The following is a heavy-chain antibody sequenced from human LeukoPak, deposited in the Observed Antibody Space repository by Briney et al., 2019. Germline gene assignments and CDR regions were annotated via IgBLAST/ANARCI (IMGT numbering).Heavy chain of an antibody. Sequence: ASVKVSCKASGYTFTSYDINWVRQATGRGLEWMGWMNPNSGNTGYAQKFQGRVTMTRNTSISTAYMELSSLRAEDTAVYYCAKGPLIEVAGTTWENWGQGTLVTVSS. D-gene: IGHD6-19*01. V-gene: IGHV1-8*01. J-gene: IGHJ4*02. CDR2: MNPNSGNT. CDR3: AKGPLIEVAGTTWEN. CDR1: GYTFTSYD.